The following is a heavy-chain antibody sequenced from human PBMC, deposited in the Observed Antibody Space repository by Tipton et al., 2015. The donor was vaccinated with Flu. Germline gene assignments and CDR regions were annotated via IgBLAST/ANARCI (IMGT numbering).Heavy chain of an antibody. D-gene: IGHD5-12*01. Sequence: TLSRTCTVSGGSISRYYWSWIRQPAGKGLEWIRRIFTIGGTNYNPSLQSRVTMSVDTSKNQFSLKLSSVTAADTAVYYWARDLRGYRGYTGGDAFDVWGQATMVTVSS. CDR3: ARDLRGYRGYTGGDAFDV. CDR2: IFTIGGT. V-gene: IGHV4-4*07. CDR1: GGSISRYY. J-gene: IGHJ3*01.